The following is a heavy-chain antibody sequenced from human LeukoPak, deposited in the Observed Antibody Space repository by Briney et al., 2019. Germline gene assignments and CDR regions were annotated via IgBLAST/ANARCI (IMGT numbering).Heavy chain of an antibody. CDR2: IYSGGST. Sequence: GGSLRLSCAASGFTVSSNYMSWVRQAPGKGLEWVSVIYSGGSTYYADSVKGRFTISRDNSKNTLYLQMNSLRAEDTAVYYCARANKDYGDYSVDYWGQGTLVTVSS. V-gene: IGHV3-66*01. CDR3: ARANKDYGDYSVDY. CDR1: GFTVSSNY. J-gene: IGHJ4*02. D-gene: IGHD4-17*01.